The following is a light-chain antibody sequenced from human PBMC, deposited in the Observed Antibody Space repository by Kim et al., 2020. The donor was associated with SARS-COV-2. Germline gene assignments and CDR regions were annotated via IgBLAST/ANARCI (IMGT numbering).Light chain of an antibody. V-gene: IGLV3-1*01. CDR2: QDT. CDR3: QAWDSGTAVV. CDR1: KLGYKY. J-gene: IGLJ2*01. Sequence: FPEQTAIITWSGDKLGYKYASWYQQKPGQSPVLVSNQDTKRPSGIPERFSGSNSGKTATLTISGTQVMVEAGYYCQAWDSGTAVVFGGGTQLTVL.